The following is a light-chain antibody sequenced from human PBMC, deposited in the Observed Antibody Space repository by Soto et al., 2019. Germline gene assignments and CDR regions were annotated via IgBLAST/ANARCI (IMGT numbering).Light chain of an antibody. CDR3: QQLNSYPQT. CDR2: SAS. CDR1: QSISRW. Sequence: DVHITQSPSTLSASVGARVSITCRASQSISRWLAWYQQKPGKAPKLLVYSASTLQSGVPSRFSGSGSGPDFTLTISSLQPEDSATYFCQQLNSYPQTFGQGTRLEIK. J-gene: IGKJ5*01. V-gene: IGKV1-5*01.